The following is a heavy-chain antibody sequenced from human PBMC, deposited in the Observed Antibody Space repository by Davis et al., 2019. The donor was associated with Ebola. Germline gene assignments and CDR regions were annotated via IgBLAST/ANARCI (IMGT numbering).Heavy chain of an antibody. J-gene: IGHJ4*02. CDR2: IWYDGSNK. V-gene: IGHV3-33*01. CDR3: ARAGIAVAGTMDY. Sequence: PGGSLRLSCAASGFTFSSYGMHWVRQAPGKGLEWVAVIWYDGSNKYYADSVKGRFTISRDNSKNTLYLQMNSLRAEDTAVYYCARAGIAVAGTMDYWGQGTQVTVSS. D-gene: IGHD6-19*01. CDR1: GFTFSSYG.